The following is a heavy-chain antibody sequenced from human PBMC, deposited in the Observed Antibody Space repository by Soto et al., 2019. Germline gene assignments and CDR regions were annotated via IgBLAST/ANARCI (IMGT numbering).Heavy chain of an antibody. CDR2: ISAYNGNT. V-gene: IGHV1-18*01. CDR1: GYTFPTYG. J-gene: IGHJ4*02. Sequence: QVQLVQSGAEVKKPGASVKVSCKASGYTFPTYGISWVRQAPGQGLEWMGWISAYNGNTNYPQKLQGRVTLTTDTSTTTAYMEVRSLRSDDTALYCCAGADSSSSGFDYWGQGTLVTVSS. CDR3: AGADSSSSGFDY. D-gene: IGHD6-6*01.